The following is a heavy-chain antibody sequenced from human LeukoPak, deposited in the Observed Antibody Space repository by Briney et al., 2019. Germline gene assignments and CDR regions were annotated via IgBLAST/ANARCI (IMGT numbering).Heavy chain of an antibody. D-gene: IGHD2-15*01. CDR2: ISGSGGST. V-gene: IGHV3-23*01. J-gene: IGHJ4*02. CDR3: AARLGYCSGGSCYSGDY. CDR1: GFTLSSYA. Sequence: PGGSLRLSCAASGFTLSSYAMSWVRQAPGKGLEWVSAISGSGGSTYYADSVKGRFTISRDNSKNTLYLQMNSLRAEDTAVYYCAARLGYCSGGSCYSGDYWGQGTLVTVSS.